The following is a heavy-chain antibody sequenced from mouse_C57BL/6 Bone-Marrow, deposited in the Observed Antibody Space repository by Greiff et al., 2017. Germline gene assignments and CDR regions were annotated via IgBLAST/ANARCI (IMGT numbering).Heavy chain of an antibody. CDR3: ARPYYSNYWYFDV. D-gene: IGHD2-5*01. CDR1: GYTFTSYW. V-gene: IGHV1-55*01. J-gene: IGHJ1*03. Sequence: VQLQQPGAELVKPGASVKMSCKASGYTFTSYWIPWVKQRPGQGLEWIGDIDPGSGSTNYNEKFKSKATLTVDTSSSTAYMQLSSLTSEDSAVYYCARPYYSNYWYFDVWGTGTTVTVSS. CDR2: IDPGSGST.